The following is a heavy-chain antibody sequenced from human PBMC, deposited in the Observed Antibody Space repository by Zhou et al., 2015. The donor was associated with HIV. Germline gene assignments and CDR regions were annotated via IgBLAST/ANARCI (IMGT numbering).Heavy chain of an antibody. J-gene: IGHJ6*04. CDR1: GGTFSSYA. D-gene: IGHD3-3*01. CDR2: IIPIFGTA. Sequence: QVQLVQSGAEVKKPGSSVKVSCKASGGTFSSYAISWVRQAPGQGLEWMGGIIPIFGTANYAQKFQGRVTITADESTSTAYMELSSLRSEDTAVYYCASLEAYYDFWSGYPTVDVWGKGTTVTVSS. CDR3: ASLEAYYDFWSGYPTVDV. V-gene: IGHV1-69*01.